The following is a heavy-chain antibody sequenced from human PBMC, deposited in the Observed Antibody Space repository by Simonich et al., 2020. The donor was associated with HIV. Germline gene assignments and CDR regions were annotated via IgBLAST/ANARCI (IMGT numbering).Heavy chain of an antibody. CDR3: ARGNPFYDY. J-gene: IGHJ4*02. D-gene: IGHD3-16*01. CDR1: GRTLGIYA. Sequence: VHLLQSGAEVKKPGSSVKVSCKASGRTLGIYAFIWVRQAPGQGLEWMGVIPIFGKSNDAQKFQGRVTITADESTSTAYMELRSLRSDDTAVYYCARGNPFYDYWGQGTLVTVSS. V-gene: IGHV1-69*13. CDR2: IPIFGKS.